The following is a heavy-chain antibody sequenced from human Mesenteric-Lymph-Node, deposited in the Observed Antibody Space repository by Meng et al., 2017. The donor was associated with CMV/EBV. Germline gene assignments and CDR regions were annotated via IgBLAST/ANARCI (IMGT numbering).Heavy chain of an antibody. Sequence: LRLSCTVSGGSISSYYWSWIRQHPGKGLEWIGYIYYSGTTYYNPSLKSRVTISVDTSKNQFSLKLSSVTAADTAVYYCARDPHSYYDSSRSAFDIWGQGTMVTVSS. J-gene: IGHJ3*02. D-gene: IGHD3-22*01. V-gene: IGHV4-31*03. CDR2: IYYSGTT. CDR3: ARDPHSYYDSSRSAFDI. CDR1: GGSISSYY.